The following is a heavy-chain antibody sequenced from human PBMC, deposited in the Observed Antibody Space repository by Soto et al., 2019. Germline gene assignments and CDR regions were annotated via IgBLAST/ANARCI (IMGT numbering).Heavy chain of an antibody. CDR3: ANGGGYCSSTSCYPTDY. V-gene: IGHV3-23*01. Sequence: GGSLRLSCAASGFTFSSYAMSWVRQAPGKGLEWVSAISGSGGSTYYADSVKGRFTISRDNSKNTLYLQMNSPRAEDTAVYYCANGGGYCSSTSCYPTDYWGQGTLVTVSS. CDR2: ISGSGGST. J-gene: IGHJ4*02. CDR1: GFTFSSYA. D-gene: IGHD2-2*01.